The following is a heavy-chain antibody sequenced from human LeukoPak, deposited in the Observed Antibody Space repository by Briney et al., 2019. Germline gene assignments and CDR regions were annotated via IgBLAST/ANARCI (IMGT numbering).Heavy chain of an antibody. CDR1: GFTFSNYA. CDR3: ARDRDRDIIGDGMDV. J-gene: IGHJ6*04. CDR2: ISYDGNNK. D-gene: IGHD2-15*01. Sequence: PGGSLRLSCAASGFTFSNYAMYWVRRAPVKGLEWVAVISYDGNNKHNADCVNARFTISRDNSKNMSYLQVNSLRPEDTAVYFCARDRDRDIIGDGMDVWGKGTTVTVSS. V-gene: IGHV3-30*04.